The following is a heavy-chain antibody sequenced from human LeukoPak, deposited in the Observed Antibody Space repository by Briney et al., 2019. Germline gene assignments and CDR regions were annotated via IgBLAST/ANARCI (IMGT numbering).Heavy chain of an antibody. CDR3: AIGTGEGYSYGRYYFDY. CDR1: VYTFTAYY. D-gene: IGHD5-18*01. J-gene: IGHJ4*02. V-gene: IGHV1-2*02. Sequence: ASVKVSCKASVYTFTAYYMHWVRQAPGPGLEGMGWINPNIGGTNHAQKFPGRVTMTRHTSISTAYMDLSRLRSDAPALDDCAIGTGEGYSYGRYYFDYWGQGTLVTVSS. CDR2: INPNIGGT.